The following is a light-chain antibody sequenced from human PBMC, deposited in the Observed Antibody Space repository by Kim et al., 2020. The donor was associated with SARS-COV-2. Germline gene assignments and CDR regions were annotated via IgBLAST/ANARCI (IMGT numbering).Light chain of an antibody. Sequence: QSALTQPASVSGSPGQSITISCTGTSSDIGGYNFVSWYQQHPGKAPKLMIYDVSNRPSGVSDLFSGSKSGNTASLTISGLQAEDEADYYCSSYTSSTTLIFCGGTQLTVL. V-gene: IGLV2-14*03. CDR3: SSYTSSTTLI. CDR2: DVS. CDR1: SSDIGGYNF. J-gene: IGLJ2*01.